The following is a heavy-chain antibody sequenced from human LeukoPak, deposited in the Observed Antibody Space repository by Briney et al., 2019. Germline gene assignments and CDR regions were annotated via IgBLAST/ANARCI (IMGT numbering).Heavy chain of an antibody. CDR1: GFAFSSYA. CDR2: ISGRGDTT. J-gene: IGHJ5*02. D-gene: IGHD3-22*01. CDR3: AKGPMIVVVITFFDP. Sequence: GGSLRLSCAASGFAFSSYAMSWVRQAPGKGLEWVSSISGRGDTTYYADSVKGRFTISRDNSKNTLYLQMNSLRAEDTAVYYCAKGPMIVVVITFFDPWGQGTLVTVSS. V-gene: IGHV3-23*01.